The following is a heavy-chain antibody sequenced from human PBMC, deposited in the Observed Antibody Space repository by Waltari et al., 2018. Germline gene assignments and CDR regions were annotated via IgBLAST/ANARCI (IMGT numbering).Heavy chain of an antibody. V-gene: IGHV3-30*18. CDR3: AKDPGRSSAVTAIS. J-gene: IGHJ5*02. D-gene: IGHD2-21*02. Sequence: QVYLLESGGGVVQPGRSLRLSCAGSVFIFRNYAIHWVRQAPGQGPDRLAVITYDGGNKHYADSVKGRFTISRDNSKNTVYLQMNSLRPEDTAMYYCAKDPGRSSAVTAISWGQGTLVTVSS. CDR2: ITYDGGNK. CDR1: VFIFRNYA.